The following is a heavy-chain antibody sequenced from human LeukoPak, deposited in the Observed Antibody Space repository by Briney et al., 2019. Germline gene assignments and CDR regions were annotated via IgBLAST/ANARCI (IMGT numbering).Heavy chain of an antibody. D-gene: IGHD3-22*01. J-gene: IGHJ6*03. Sequence: GGSLRLSCAASGFTFSSYGMSWVRQAPGKGLEWVSAISGSGGSTYYADSVKGRFTISRDNSKNTLYLQMNSLRAEDTAVYYCAKGQKYYYDSSGEYYYYMDVWGKGTTVTVSS. CDR1: GFTFSSYG. CDR3: AKGQKYYYDSSGEYYYYMDV. V-gene: IGHV3-23*01. CDR2: ISGSGGST.